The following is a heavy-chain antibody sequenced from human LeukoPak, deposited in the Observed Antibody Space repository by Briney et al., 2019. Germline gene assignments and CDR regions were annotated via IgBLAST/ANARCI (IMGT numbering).Heavy chain of an antibody. Sequence: GGSLRLSCAASGFTFSSYWMSWVRQAPGKGLEWVANIKQDGSEKYYVDSVKGRFTISRDNAKNSLYLQMNSLRAEDTAVYYCARVVRKAGPNSSSWHFGSFYYYYMDVWGKGTTVTVSS. J-gene: IGHJ6*03. CDR2: IKQDGSEK. CDR3: ARVVRKAGPNSSSWHFGSFYYYYMDV. D-gene: IGHD6-13*01. CDR1: GFTFSSYW. V-gene: IGHV3-7*01.